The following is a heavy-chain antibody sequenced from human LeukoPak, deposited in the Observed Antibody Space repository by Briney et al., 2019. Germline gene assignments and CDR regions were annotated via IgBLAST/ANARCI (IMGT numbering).Heavy chain of an antibody. D-gene: IGHD5-18*01. CDR2: IYYSGST. CDR1: GGSISSSSYY. Sequence: SETLSLTCTVSGGSISSSSYYWGWIRQPPGKGLEWIGSIYYSGSTYYNPSLKSRVTISVGPSKKQFSLKLSSVTASDTAVYYCATNGGYTSGYYFDSWGQGTLVTVSS. V-gene: IGHV4-39*07. CDR3: ATNGGYTSGYYFDS. J-gene: IGHJ4*02.